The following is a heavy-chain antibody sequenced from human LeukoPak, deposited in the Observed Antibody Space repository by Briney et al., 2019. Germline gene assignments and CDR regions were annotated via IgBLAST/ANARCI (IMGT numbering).Heavy chain of an antibody. CDR1: GFTFSGSA. CDR3: TRLVVPAAIPGNYYYMDV. CDR2: IRSKANSYAT. Sequence: PGGSLRLSCAASGFTFSGSAMHWVRQASGKGLEWVGRIRSKANSYATAYAASVKGRFTISRDDSKNTAYLQMNSLKTEDTAVYYCTRLVVPAAIPGNYYYMDVWGKGTTVTVSS. V-gene: IGHV3-73*01. D-gene: IGHD2-2*02. J-gene: IGHJ6*03.